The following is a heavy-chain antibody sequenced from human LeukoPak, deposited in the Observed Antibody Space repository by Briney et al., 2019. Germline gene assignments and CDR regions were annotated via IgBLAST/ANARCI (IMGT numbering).Heavy chain of an antibody. J-gene: IGHJ4*02. Sequence: GESLRLSCTASGFSFSGHWMHWVRQAPGKGLVWVSYINIDERITGYADSVKGRFTISRDNAKNTLYLQMNSLRAEDTAIYYCFREGGDWGQGTLVTVSS. CDR1: GFSFSGHW. CDR3: FREGGD. V-gene: IGHV3-74*01. CDR2: INIDERIT. D-gene: IGHD3-10*01.